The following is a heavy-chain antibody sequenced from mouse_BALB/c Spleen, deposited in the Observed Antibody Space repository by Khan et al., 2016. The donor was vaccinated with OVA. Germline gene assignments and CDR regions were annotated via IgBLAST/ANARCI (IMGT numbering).Heavy chain of an antibody. D-gene: IGHD2-14*01. J-gene: IGHJ3*01. CDR2: INPSNGYT. CDR1: GYTFTSYT. CDR3: VRDGAYHRNDGWFAY. V-gene: IGHV1-4*01. Sequence: VQLQESGAELARPGASVKMSCKASGYTFTSYTIHWIKLRPGQGLEWIGFINPSNGYTNYNQKFKDKATLTAAKSSTTVYMQLRSLTSDDSAVYNCVRDGAYHRNDGWFAYWGQGTLVTGSA.